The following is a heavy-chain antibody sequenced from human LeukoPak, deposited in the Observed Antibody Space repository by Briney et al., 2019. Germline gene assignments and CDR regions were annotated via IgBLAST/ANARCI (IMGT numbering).Heavy chain of an antibody. J-gene: IGHJ5*02. CDR3: ARDRYCSSTGCYGWTWFDP. CDR2: IWYDGSNK. CDR1: GFTFSNYG. Sequence: PGRSLRLSCAASGFTFSNYGMHWVRQAPGKGLEWVAVIWYDGSNKYYADSVKGRFTISRDNSKNTLYLQMNSLRAEDTAVYYCARDRYCSSTGCYGWTWFDPWGQGTLVTVSS. D-gene: IGHD2-2*01. V-gene: IGHV3-33*01.